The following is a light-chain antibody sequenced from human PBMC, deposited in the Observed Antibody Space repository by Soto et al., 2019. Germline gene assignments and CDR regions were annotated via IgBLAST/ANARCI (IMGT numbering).Light chain of an antibody. Sequence: EIVLTQSPATLSLSPVERATLSCRPCQSLSSNFFAWYQQKPGQAPRLLIYDSSTRATGFPDRFSGSGSGTDFTLTISSLEPEDFAVYYCQQRSNWPLTFGQGTRLEIK. CDR3: QQRSNWPLT. CDR1: QSLSSNF. CDR2: DSS. V-gene: IGKV3D-20*02. J-gene: IGKJ5*01.